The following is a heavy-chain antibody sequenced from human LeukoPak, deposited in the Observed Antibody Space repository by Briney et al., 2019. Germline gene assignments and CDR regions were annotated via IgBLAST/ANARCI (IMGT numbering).Heavy chain of an antibody. CDR3: ARGRRNKARSITMIEGLFDY. CDR1: GGSFSGYY. J-gene: IGHJ4*02. D-gene: IGHD3-22*01. CDR2: INHSEST. V-gene: IGHV4-34*01. Sequence: PADPLSLTCAVYGGSFSGYYWIGMRQPPGKAREWMGEINHSESTNYNPSLKSRVTISVDTSKTQFSLKLSSVTAADTAVYYCARGRRNKARSITMIEGLFDYWGQGTLVTVSS.